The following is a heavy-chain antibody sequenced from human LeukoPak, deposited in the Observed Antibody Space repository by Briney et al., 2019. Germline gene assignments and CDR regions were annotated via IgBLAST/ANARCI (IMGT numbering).Heavy chain of an antibody. J-gene: IGHJ4*02. CDR2: IYYSGST. Sequence: SQTLSHTCTVSGGSISSGDYYWSWIRQPPGKGLEWIGYIYYSGSTYYNPSLKSRVTISVDTSKNQFSLKLSSVTAADTAVYYCARAAPPLYSSSTPFDYWGQGTLVTVSS. CDR3: ARAAPPLYSSSTPFDY. V-gene: IGHV4-30-4*01. CDR1: GGSISSGDYY. D-gene: IGHD6-13*01.